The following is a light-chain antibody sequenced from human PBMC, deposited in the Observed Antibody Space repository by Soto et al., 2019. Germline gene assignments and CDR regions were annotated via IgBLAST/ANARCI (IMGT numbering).Light chain of an antibody. CDR2: LAS. V-gene: IGKV3-15*01. J-gene: IGKJ1*01. CDR1: QSISNN. Sequence: EIVMTQSPATLSVSPGERATLSCRASQSISNNLAWYQQKPGQAPRLLIYLASTRVTGIPARFSGSGSGTEFTLTISSLQSEDFATYYCQQYNSYSSWTFGQGTKVEIK. CDR3: QQYNSYSSWT.